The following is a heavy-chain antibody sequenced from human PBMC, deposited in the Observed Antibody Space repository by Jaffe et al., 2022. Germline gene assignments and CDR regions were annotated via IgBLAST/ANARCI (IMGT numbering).Heavy chain of an antibody. CDR3: AKPYGDYEYYYYYMDV. CDR1: GFTFSSYG. J-gene: IGHJ6*03. D-gene: IGHD4-17*01. V-gene: IGHV3-30*02. CDR2: IRYDGSNK. Sequence: QVQLVESGGGVVQPGGSLRLSCAASGFTFSSYGMHWVRQAPGKGLEWVAFIRYDGSNKYYADSVKGRFTISRDNSKNTLYLQMNSLRAEDTAVYYCAKPYGDYEYYYYYMDVWGKGTTVTVSS.